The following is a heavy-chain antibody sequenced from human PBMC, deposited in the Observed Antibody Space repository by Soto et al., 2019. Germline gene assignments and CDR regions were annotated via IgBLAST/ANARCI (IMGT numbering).Heavy chain of an antibody. Sequence: ASVKVSCKASGYTFPNYGISWVRQAPGQGLEWMGWMNPNSGNTGYAQKFQGRVTMTRNTSISTAYMELSSLRSEDTAVYYCARAYSSSWYRLYYGMDVWGQGTTVTVSS. CDR3: ARAYSSSWYRLYYGMDV. CDR2: MNPNSGNT. V-gene: IGHV1-8*02. D-gene: IGHD6-13*01. CDR1: GYTFPNYG. J-gene: IGHJ6*02.